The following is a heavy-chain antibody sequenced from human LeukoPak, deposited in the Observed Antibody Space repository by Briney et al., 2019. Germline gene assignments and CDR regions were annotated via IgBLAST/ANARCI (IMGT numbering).Heavy chain of an antibody. V-gene: IGHV3-23*01. J-gene: IGHJ6*03. D-gene: IGHD6-19*01. CDR1: GFTFSSYA. Sequence: GGSLRLSCAASGFTFSSYAMSWVRQAPGKGLEWVSAISGSGGSTYYADSVKGRFTISRDSSKNTLYLQMNSLRAEDTAVYYRAKDGYSSGWYYYYYMDVWGKGTTVTVSS. CDR3: AKDGYSSGWYYYYYMDV. CDR2: ISGSGGST.